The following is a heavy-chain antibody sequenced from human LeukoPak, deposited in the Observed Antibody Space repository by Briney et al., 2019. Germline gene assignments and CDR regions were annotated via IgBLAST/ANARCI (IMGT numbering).Heavy chain of an antibody. CDR2: INHSGST. Sequence: PSETLSLTCAVYGGSFSGYYWSWIRQPPGKGLEWIGEINHSGSTNYNPSLKSRVTISVDTSKNQFSLKLSSVTAADTAVYYCARGHSLRRFVSGYDTKYYFDYWGQGTLVTVSS. CDR1: GGSFSGYY. J-gene: IGHJ4*02. V-gene: IGHV4-34*01. D-gene: IGHD5-12*01. CDR3: ARGHSLRRFVSGYDTKYYFDY.